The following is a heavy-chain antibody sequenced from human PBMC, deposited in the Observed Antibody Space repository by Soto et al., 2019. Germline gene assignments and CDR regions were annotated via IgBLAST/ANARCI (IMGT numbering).Heavy chain of an antibody. CDR1: GITFSSNW. CDR3: ARETSWFGEFIRAGYYYYGMDV. V-gene: IGHV3-7*03. D-gene: IGHD3-10*01. Sequence: EGSLRLSCGASGITFSSNWMTWVRQAPGKALERGANIKQDGSEKYYVDSVKGRLTISSDNAKNSLYLQMNSLRAEDTAVYYCARETSWFGEFIRAGYYYYGMDVWGQGTTVTVSS. J-gene: IGHJ6*02. CDR2: IKQDGSEK.